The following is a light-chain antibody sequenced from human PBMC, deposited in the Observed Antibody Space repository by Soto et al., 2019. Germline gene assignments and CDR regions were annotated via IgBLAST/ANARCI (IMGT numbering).Light chain of an antibody. V-gene: IGKV3-11*01. CDR2: DAS. CDR3: QQVNNYPLT. CDR1: QSVSSY. Sequence: VMTQSPATLSLSPGERATLSCRSSQSVSSYLAWYQQKPGQAPRLLIYDASNRATGIPARFSGSGSGTEFTLTISSLQPEDFATYYCQQVNNYPLTFGGGTKVDIK. J-gene: IGKJ4*01.